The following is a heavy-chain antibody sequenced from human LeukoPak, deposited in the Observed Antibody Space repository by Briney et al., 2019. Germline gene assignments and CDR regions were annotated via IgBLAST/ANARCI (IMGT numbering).Heavy chain of an antibody. V-gene: IGHV4-34*01. CDR1: GGSFSGYY. CDR3: ARRAGSGSRFTHYYYYYYMDV. CDR2: VNHSGST. Sequence: SETLSLTCAVYGGSFSGYYWSWIRQPPGKGLEWIGEVNHSGSTNYIPSLKSRVTISVDTSKNQFSLKLSSVTAADTAVYYCARRAGSGSRFTHYYYYYYMDVWGKGTTVTIS. D-gene: IGHD3-10*01. J-gene: IGHJ6*03.